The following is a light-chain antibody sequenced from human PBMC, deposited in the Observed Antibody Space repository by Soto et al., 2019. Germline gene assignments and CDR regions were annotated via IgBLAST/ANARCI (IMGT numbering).Light chain of an antibody. V-gene: IGLV3-25*03. CDR1: ALPKQY. Sequence: SYELTQPPSVSVSPGQTARITCSGGALPKQYAYWYQQKPGQAPVLVIYKDSERPSGIPERFSGSSSGTTVTLTISGVQAEDEADYYCQSADSSGVVFGGGTQLTVL. J-gene: IGLJ2*01. CDR3: QSADSSGVV. CDR2: KDS.